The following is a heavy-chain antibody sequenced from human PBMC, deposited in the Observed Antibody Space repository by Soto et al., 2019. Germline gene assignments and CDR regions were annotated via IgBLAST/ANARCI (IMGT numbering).Heavy chain of an antibody. D-gene: IGHD3-22*01. CDR2: ISNSGSII. CDR1: GFTFSDYY. J-gene: IGHJ3*02. Sequence: QVQLVESGGGLVKPGGSLRLSCAASGFTFSDYYMSWIRQAPGKGLEWISYISNSGSIIYYVDSVKGRFTISRDNAKNSLYLQMNSLRVDDTAVYFCARDGDYYESGGYFLRDAFDIWGRGKMVSVSS. V-gene: IGHV3-11*01. CDR3: ARDGDYYESGGYFLRDAFDI.